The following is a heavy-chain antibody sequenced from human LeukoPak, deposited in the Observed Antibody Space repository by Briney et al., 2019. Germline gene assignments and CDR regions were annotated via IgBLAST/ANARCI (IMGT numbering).Heavy chain of an antibody. CDR1: GFTFDDYG. CDR3: ARDRGGPLDY. CDR2: ISSSSSYI. D-gene: IGHD3-10*01. V-gene: IGHV3-21*01. Sequence: PGGSLRLSCAASGFTFDDYGMSWVRQAPGKGLEWVSSISSSSSYIYYADSVKGRFTISRDNAKNSLYLQMNSLRAEDTAVYYCARDRGGPLDYWGQGTLVTVSS. J-gene: IGHJ4*02.